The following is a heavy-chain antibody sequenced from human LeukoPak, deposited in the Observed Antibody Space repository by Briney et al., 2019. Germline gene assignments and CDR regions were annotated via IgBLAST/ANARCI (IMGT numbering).Heavy chain of an antibody. CDR3: ARDLDQYSGRFGGFGHDF. J-gene: IGHJ4*02. CDR1: GYTLTELS. CDR2: ISAYNGNT. V-gene: IGHV1-18*01. D-gene: IGHD1-26*01. Sequence: GASVKVSCKVSGYTLTELSMHWVRQAPGQGLEWMGWISAYNGNTNYAQKLQGRVTMTTDTSTSTAYMELRSLRSDDTAVYYCARDLDQYSGRFGGFGHDFWGQGTLVTVSS.